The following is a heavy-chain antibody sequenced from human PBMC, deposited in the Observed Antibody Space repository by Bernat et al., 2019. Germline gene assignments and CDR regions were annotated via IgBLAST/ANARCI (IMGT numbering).Heavy chain of an antibody. CDR3: ARARGYSYGYVDY. CDR1: GFTVRSNY. Sequence: EVQLVESGGGLVQPGGSLRLSFAASGFTVRSNYMSWVRQAPGKGLEWVSVIYSGGSTYYADSVKGRFTISRDNSKNTLYLQMNSLGAEDTAVYYCARARGYSYGYVDYWGQGTLVTVSS. J-gene: IGHJ4*02. V-gene: IGHV3-66*01. CDR2: IYSGGST. D-gene: IGHD5-18*01.